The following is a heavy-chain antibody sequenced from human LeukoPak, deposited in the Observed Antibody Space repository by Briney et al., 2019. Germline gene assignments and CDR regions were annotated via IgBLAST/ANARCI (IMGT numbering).Heavy chain of an antibody. Sequence: PSETLSLTCAVYGGSFSGYYWSWIRQPAGKGLEWIGRIYTSGSTNYNPSLKSRVTMSVDTSKNQFSLKLSSVTAADTAVYYCARDHPFYGGNPGFDYWGQGTLVTVSS. V-gene: IGHV4-4*07. CDR1: GGSFSGYY. J-gene: IGHJ4*02. D-gene: IGHD4-23*01. CDR3: ARDHPFYGGNPGFDY. CDR2: IYTSGST.